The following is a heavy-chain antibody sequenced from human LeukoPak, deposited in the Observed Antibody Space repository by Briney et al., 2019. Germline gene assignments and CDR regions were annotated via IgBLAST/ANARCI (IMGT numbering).Heavy chain of an antibody. CDR1: GGSLSNY. Sequence: SETLSLTCTVSGGSLSNYWNWIRQAPGKGLEWIGYIYYTGSTNKNPSLTSRVTMSVDTSKNQCSLNLKSVTPEDTAVYYCARNLIPEQLVLNFWGQGILVTVSS. CDR3: ARNLIPEQLVLNF. D-gene: IGHD6-13*01. V-gene: IGHV4-59*01. CDR2: IYYTGST. J-gene: IGHJ4*02.